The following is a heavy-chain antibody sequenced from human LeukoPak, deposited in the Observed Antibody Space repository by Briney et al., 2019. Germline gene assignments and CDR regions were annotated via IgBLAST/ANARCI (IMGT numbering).Heavy chain of an antibody. CDR3: AREAGRVVAATRGFDY. CDR2: IKQDGSEK. D-gene: IGHD2-15*01. J-gene: IGHJ4*02. V-gene: IGHV3-7*01. CDR1: GFTFSSYW. Sequence: GGSLRLSCAASGFTFSSYWMSWVRQAPGKGLEWVANIKQDGSEKYYVDSVKGRFTISRDNAKNSLYLQMNSLRAEDTAVYYCAREAGRVVAATRGFDYWGQGTLVTVSS.